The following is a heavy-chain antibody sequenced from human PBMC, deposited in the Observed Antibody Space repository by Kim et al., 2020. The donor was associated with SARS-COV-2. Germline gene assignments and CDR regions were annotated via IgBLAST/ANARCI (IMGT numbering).Heavy chain of an antibody. CDR3: ARDYDIFSGMDV. D-gene: IGHD3-9*01. Sequence: YYADAVKGRFTISRDNAKNSLYLQMNSLRAEDTAVYYCARDYDIFSGMDVWGQGTTVTVSS. J-gene: IGHJ6*02. V-gene: IGHV3-21*01.